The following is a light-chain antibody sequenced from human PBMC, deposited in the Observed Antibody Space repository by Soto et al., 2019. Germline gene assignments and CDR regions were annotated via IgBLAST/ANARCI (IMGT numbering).Light chain of an antibody. CDR1: QDISGY. CDR2: AAS. Sequence: HSPSSLSASTGDKGIITFLASQDISGYLAWYQQKPGKAPELLIYAASTLQGGLPSRFSGSGSGTDFTLTISSLQSEDFATYYCQPYYHFPSFGQGTKVDVK. V-gene: IGKV1-8*01. CDR3: QPYYHFPS. J-gene: IGKJ1*01.